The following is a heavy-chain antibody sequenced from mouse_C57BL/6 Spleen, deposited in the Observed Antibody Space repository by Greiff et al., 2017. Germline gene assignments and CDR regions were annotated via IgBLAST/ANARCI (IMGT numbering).Heavy chain of an antibody. CDR1: GFTFSSYG. CDR3: ARQDYSSGLYAMDY. J-gene: IGHJ4*01. Sequence: EVKVVESGGDLVKPGGSLKLSCAASGFTFSSYGMSWVRQTPDKRLEWVATISSGGSYTYYPDRVKGRFTISRDNAKNTLSLQMSSMKSEETAMNYCARQDYSSGLYAMDYWGQGPSVTVSS. D-gene: IGHD2-5*01. CDR2: ISSGGSYT. V-gene: IGHV5-6*01.